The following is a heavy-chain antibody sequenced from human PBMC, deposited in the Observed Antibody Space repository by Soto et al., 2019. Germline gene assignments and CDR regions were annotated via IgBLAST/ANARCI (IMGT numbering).Heavy chain of an antibody. Sequence: SQTLSLTCAISGDSVSSNTASWNWIRQSPSRGLEWLGRTYFRSKWYNDYAVSVKSRIIINPDTSNNQFSLQLISVTPEEPAVYFCAKGDNLGPTTGYAFDPWGQGIMVTVSS. CDR1: GDSVSSNTAS. V-gene: IGHV6-1*01. CDR2: TYFRSKWYN. J-gene: IGHJ5*02. D-gene: IGHD5-12*01. CDR3: AKGDNLGPTTGYAFDP.